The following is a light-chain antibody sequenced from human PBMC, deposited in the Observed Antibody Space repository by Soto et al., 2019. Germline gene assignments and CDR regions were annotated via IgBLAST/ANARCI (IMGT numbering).Light chain of an antibody. CDR3: QQRSNWA. Sequence: EIVLTQSPATLSLSPGERATLSCRASQSVSSYLAWYQQKPGQAPRLLIYDASNRATGIPARFSGSGSGTDFTLNISRLENEDFAAYYCQQRSNWAFGQGTKVDIK. J-gene: IGKJ1*01. V-gene: IGKV3-11*01. CDR2: DAS. CDR1: QSVSSY.